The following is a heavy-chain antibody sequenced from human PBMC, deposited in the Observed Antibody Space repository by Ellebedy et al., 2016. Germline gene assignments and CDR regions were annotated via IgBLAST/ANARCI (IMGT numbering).Heavy chain of an antibody. CDR1: GGSISSYY. Sequence: GSLRLSCSVSGGSISSYYWSWIRESPGKGLEWIGYVYYTGSTNYNPSLENRVSISVDTSKNQFSLKLTSVTAADTAVYYCAGIPAGWRGSALNWFDPWGQGALVTVSS. CDR3: AGIPAGWRGSALNWFDP. CDR2: VYYTGST. D-gene: IGHD6-19*01. V-gene: IGHV4-59*12. J-gene: IGHJ5*02.